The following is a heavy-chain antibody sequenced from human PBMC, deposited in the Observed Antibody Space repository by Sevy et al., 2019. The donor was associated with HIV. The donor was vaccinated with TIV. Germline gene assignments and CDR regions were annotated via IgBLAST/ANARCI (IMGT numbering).Heavy chain of an antibody. D-gene: IGHD7-27*01. Sequence: ASVKVSCKASGGTFSRYAISWVRQAPGQGLEWMGGIIPVFGIARYGQKFQDIVTITADESTSTIYMELSSLRSEDTAVYYCADSTGEGFDYWGQGTLVTVSS. V-gene: IGHV1-69*13. CDR1: GGTFSRYA. CDR2: IIPVFGIA. J-gene: IGHJ4*02. CDR3: ADSTGEGFDY.